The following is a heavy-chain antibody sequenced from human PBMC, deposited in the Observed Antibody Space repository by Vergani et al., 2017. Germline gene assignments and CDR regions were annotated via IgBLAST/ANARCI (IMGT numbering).Heavy chain of an antibody. J-gene: IGHJ4*02. CDR1: GYSFTSYW. V-gene: IGHV5-51*01. Sequence: EVQLVQSGAEVKKPGESLKISCKGSGYSFTSYWIGWVRQMPRKGLEWMGIIYPGDSDTRYSPSFQGQVTISADKSISTAYLQWSSLKASDTAMYYCARKYSSSSGTSPFDYWGQGTLVTVSS. CDR2: IYPGDSDT. CDR3: ARKYSSSSGTSPFDY. D-gene: IGHD6-6*01.